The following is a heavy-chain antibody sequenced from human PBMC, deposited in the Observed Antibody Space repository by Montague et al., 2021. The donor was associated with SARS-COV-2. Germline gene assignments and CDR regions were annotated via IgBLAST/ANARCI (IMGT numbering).Heavy chain of an antibody. J-gene: IGHJ3*02. V-gene: IGHV4-59*01. CDR3: ARAWRLGQSYGLDI. D-gene: IGHD3-16*01. Sequence: SETLSLTCSVSGDSISSYYYNWIRQTPGKGLEWIGYAYYVPSTNSANTTSNPSLKRRVTISLDTSENQFSLKLSSVTAADTAVYYCARAWRLGQSYGLDIWGQGTMVTVSS. CDR1: GDSISSYY. CDR2: AYYVPSTNSANT.